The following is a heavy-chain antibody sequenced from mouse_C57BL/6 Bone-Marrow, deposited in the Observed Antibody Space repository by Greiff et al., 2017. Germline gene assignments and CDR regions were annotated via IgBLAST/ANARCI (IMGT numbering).Heavy chain of an antibody. J-gene: IGHJ2*01. D-gene: IGHD1-1*01. Sequence: QVQLKESGAELMKPGASVKLSCKATGYTFTGYWIEWVKQRPGHGLEWIGEILPGSGSTNYNEKFKGKATFTADTSSNTAYMQLSSLTTEDSASYYCAKGLITTVVAKGYWFDCWGQGTTLTVSS. CDR1: GYTFTGYW. V-gene: IGHV1-9*01. CDR2: ILPGSGST. CDR3: AKGLITTVVAKGYWFDC.